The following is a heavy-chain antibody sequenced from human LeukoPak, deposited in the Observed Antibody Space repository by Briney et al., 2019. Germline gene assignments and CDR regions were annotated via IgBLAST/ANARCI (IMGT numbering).Heavy chain of an antibody. J-gene: IGHJ3*02. CDR3: ARDLWSLGVFDI. D-gene: IGHD3-3*01. CDR1: GGSISSYY. CDR2: IYYSGST. Sequence: SETLSLTCTVSGGSISSYYWSWIRQPPGKGLEWIGYIYYSGSTNYNPSLKSRVTISVDTSKNQFSLKLSSVTAADTAVYYCARDLWSLGVFDIWGQGTMVTVSS. V-gene: IGHV4-59*01.